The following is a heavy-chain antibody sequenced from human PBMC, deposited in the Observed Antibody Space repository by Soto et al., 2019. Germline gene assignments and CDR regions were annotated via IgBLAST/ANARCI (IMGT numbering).Heavy chain of an antibody. Sequence: SETLSLTCTVSGGSISSGDYYWSWIRQPPGKGLEWIGYIYYSGSTYYNPSLKSRVTISVDTSKNQFSLKLSSVTAADTAVYYCARGELGYCSSTSCYNGYWFDPWGQGTLVTVSS. CDR1: GGSISSGDYY. CDR3: ARGELGYCSSTSCYNGYWFDP. D-gene: IGHD2-2*02. V-gene: IGHV4-30-4*01. J-gene: IGHJ5*02. CDR2: IYYSGST.